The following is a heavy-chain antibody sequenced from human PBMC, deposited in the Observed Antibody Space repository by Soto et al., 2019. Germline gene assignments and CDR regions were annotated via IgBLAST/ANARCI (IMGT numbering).Heavy chain of an antibody. Sequence: EVQLVESGGGLVQPGGSLRLSCSASGLTFSGYCMAWVRQAPGKGLEWVANINEHGSETYYVDSVRGRFTISRDNAQNSLFLQMNSLTAEDTAVYFCSRDNWNDYWGQGTLVTVSS. CDR3: SRDNWNDY. V-gene: IGHV3-7*01. CDR2: INEHGSET. CDR1: GLTFSGYC. J-gene: IGHJ4*02. D-gene: IGHD1-20*01.